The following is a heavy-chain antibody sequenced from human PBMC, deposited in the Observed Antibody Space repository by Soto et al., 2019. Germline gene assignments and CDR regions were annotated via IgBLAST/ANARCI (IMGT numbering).Heavy chain of an antibody. CDR1: GFTFSSAW. CDR3: TTDYDILTGYYIAFDI. CDR2: IKSKTDGGTT. D-gene: IGHD3-9*01. Sequence: AGGSLRLSCAASGFTFSSAWMSWVRQAPGKGLEWVGRIKSKTDGGTTDYAAPVKGRFTISRDDSKNTLYLQMNSLKTEDTAVYYCTTDYDILTGYYIAFDIWGQGTMVTVSS. V-gene: IGHV3-15*01. J-gene: IGHJ3*02.